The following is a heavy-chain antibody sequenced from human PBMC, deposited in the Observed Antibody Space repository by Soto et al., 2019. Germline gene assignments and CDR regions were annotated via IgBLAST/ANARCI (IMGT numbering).Heavy chain of an antibody. CDR3: AREGGWYSSGWTYYGMDV. J-gene: IGHJ6*02. CDR1: GYTFTSYG. D-gene: IGHD6-19*01. CDR2: ISAYNGNT. Sequence: GASVKVSCKASGYTFTSYGISWVRQAPGQGPEWMGWISAYNGNTNYAQKLQGRVTMTTDTSTSTAYMELRSLRSDDTAVYYCAREGGWYSSGWTYYGMDVWGQGTTVTVSS. V-gene: IGHV1-18*01.